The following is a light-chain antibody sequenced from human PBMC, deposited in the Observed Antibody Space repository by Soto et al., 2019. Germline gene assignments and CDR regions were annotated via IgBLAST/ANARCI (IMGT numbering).Light chain of an antibody. CDR2: GAT. J-gene: IGKJ1*01. CDR3: QRYGSSGT. Sequence: PGERAPLSCSASQSVSSSYLAWYQQKPGQAPRLLIYGATNRATGIPDRFSGSGSGTDFTLTISKLEPEDFAVYYCQRYGSSGTFGQGTKVDI. CDR1: QSVSSSY. V-gene: IGKV3-20*01.